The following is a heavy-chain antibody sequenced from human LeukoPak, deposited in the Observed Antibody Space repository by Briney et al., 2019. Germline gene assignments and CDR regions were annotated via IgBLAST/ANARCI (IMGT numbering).Heavy chain of an antibody. Sequence: SETLSHTCTVSGGSISSSSYYWGWIRQPPGKGLEWIGEIYHSGSTNYNPSLKSRVTISVDKSKNQFSLKLSSVTAADTAVYYCARSLARYIVVVPAAQYYYYMDVWGKGTTVTVSS. D-gene: IGHD2-2*01. CDR2: IYHSGST. V-gene: IGHV4-39*07. CDR3: ARSLARYIVVVPAAQYYYYMDV. CDR1: GGSISSSSYY. J-gene: IGHJ6*03.